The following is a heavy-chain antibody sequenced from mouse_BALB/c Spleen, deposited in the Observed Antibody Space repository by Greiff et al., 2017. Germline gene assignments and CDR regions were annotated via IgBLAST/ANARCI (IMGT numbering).Heavy chain of an antibody. D-gene: IGHD2-3*01. V-gene: IGHV2-6-7*01. J-gene: IGHJ4*01. Sequence: VMLVESGPGLVAPSQSLSITCTVSGFSLTGYGVNWVRQPPGKGLEWLGMIWGDGSTDYNSALKSRLSISKDNSKSQVFLKMNSLQTDDTARYYCARAFYDGYYAMDYWGQGTSVTVSS. CDR2: IWGDGST. CDR3: ARAFYDGYYAMDY. CDR1: GFSLTGYG.